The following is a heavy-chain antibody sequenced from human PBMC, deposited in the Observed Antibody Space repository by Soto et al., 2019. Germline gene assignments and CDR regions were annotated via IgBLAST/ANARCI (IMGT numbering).Heavy chain of an antibody. Sequence: GGSLRLSCAASGFTFSSYGMHWVRQAPGKGLEWVAVIWYDGSNKYYADSVKGRFTISRDNSKNTLYLQMNSLRAEDTAVYYCARDGAVGATTVVYYGMDVWGQGTTVTVSS. J-gene: IGHJ6*02. CDR3: ARDGAVGATTVVYYGMDV. V-gene: IGHV3-33*01. D-gene: IGHD1-26*01. CDR2: IWYDGSNK. CDR1: GFTFSSYG.